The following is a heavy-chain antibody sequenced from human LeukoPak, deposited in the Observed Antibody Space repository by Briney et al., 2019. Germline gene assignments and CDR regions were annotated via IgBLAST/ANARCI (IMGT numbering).Heavy chain of an antibody. D-gene: IGHD5-18*01. CDR2: ICDNKKT. V-gene: IGHV4-39*01. J-gene: IGHJ4*02. Sequence: PAETLSLTCTVSGGSISSSSAYWGWIRQPPGKGLEWISSICDNKKTYYNPSLKSRVTISADTSKNQFSLTLGSVRATDTAVYYCVSPRGFSYGYFDYWGQGALVTVSS. CDR1: GGSISSSSAY. CDR3: VSPRGFSYGYFDY.